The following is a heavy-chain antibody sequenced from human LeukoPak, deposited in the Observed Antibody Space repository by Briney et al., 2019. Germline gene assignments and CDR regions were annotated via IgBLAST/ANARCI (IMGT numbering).Heavy chain of an antibody. CDR2: IRKDGSEK. Sequence: GGSLRLSCEASGFTFSNYEMNWVRQAPGKGLEWVANIRKDGSEKNYVDSVKGRFTISRDNAKNSLYLQMNSLRDEDTAVYYCAREGELYSRYWFDPWGQGTLVTVSS. CDR1: GFTFSNYE. CDR3: AREGELYSRYWFDP. V-gene: IGHV3-7*01. D-gene: IGHD1-7*01. J-gene: IGHJ5*02.